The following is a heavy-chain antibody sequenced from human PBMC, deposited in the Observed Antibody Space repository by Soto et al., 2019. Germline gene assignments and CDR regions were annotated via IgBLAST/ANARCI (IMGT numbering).Heavy chain of an antibody. CDR2: ISAYNGNT. D-gene: IGHD6-13*01. Sequence: QVQLVQSGAEVKKPGASVKVSCKASGYTFTSYAISWVRQAPGQGHEWMGWISAYNGNTNYAQKHHRRATLTTDTPTTSAYMELRSLRSDDTAVYYRTRPRPPAGYWGQGPLVTV. J-gene: IGHJ4*02. CDR1: GYTFTSYA. V-gene: IGHV1-18*01. CDR3: TRPRPPAGY.